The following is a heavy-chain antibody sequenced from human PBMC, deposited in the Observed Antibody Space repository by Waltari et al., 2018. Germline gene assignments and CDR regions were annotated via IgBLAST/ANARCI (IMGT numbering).Heavy chain of an antibody. Sequence: QVQLVQSGAEVKKPGSSVKVSCKASGGTFSSYAISWVRQAPGPGLGWMGGIIPIFCTANDEQKLQGRGTIAAHGSTSTADMELSSLRSEDTAVCYCARTGITGTHVYYRGQGTLVTVSS. V-gene: IGHV1-69*13. CDR3: ARTGITGTHVYY. CDR2: IIPIFCTA. D-gene: IGHD1-20*01. J-gene: IGHJ4*02. CDR1: GGTFSSYA.